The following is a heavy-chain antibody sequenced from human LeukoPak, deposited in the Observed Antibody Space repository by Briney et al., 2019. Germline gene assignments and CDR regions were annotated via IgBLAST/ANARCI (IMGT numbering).Heavy chain of an antibody. J-gene: IGHJ4*02. CDR2: TYYRSKWYN. V-gene: IGHV6-1*01. Sequence: RSQTLSLTCAISGDSVSSNSAGWSWIRQSPSRGPEWLGRTYYRSKWYNDYAVSVKGRKTINPDTSKNQFSLQLNSVTPEDTAVYYCAKGGGSLDYWGRGTLVTVSS. D-gene: IGHD1-26*01. CDR1: GDSVSSNSAG. CDR3: AKGGGSLDY.